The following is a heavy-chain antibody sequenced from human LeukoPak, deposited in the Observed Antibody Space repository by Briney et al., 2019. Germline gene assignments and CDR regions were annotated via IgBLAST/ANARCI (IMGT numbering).Heavy chain of an antibody. J-gene: IGHJ4*02. Sequence: SETLSLTCTVSGGSISSSSYYWGWIRQPPGKGLEWIGSIYYSGSTYYNPSLKSRVTISVDTSKNQFSLKLSSVTAADTAVYYGASRFHYDFWSGYYTGRWGQGTLVTVSS. V-gene: IGHV4-39*01. CDR2: IYYSGST. D-gene: IGHD3-3*01. CDR1: GGSISSSSYY. CDR3: ASRFHYDFWSGYYTGR.